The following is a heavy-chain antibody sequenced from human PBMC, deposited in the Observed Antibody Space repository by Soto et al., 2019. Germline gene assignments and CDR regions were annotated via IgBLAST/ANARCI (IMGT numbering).Heavy chain of an antibody. CDR1: GGSFSGYY. Sequence: SETLSLTCAVYGGSFSGYYWSWIRQPPGNGLEWIGEINHSGSTNYNPSLKSRVTISVDTSKNQFSLKLSSVTAADTAVYYCARGGGPGYSSSWYFKGGAFDIWGQGTMVTVSS. CDR3: ARGGGPGYSSSWYFKGGAFDI. D-gene: IGHD6-13*01. CDR2: INHSGST. J-gene: IGHJ3*02. V-gene: IGHV4-34*01.